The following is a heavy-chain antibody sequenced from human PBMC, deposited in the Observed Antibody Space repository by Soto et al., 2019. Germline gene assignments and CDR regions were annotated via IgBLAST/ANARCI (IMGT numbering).Heavy chain of an antibody. V-gene: IGHV3-23*01. J-gene: IGHJ4*02. Sequence: GGSLRLSCAASGFTFSSYAMNWVRRAPGKGLEWVSFINGNGGTTYYADSVKGRFTISRDNSKNTLYLQMNSLRADDTAVYYCAKGDSSWSHFDYWGQGTLVTVSS. CDR3: AKGDSSWSHFDY. CDR1: GFTFSSYA. CDR2: INGNGGTT. D-gene: IGHD6-13*01.